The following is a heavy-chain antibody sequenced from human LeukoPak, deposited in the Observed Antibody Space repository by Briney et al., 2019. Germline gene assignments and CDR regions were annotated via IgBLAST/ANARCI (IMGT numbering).Heavy chain of an antibody. J-gene: IGHJ5*02. Sequence: GASVKVSCKASGYTFTSYGISWVRQAPGQGLEWMGWISAYNGNTNYAQKLQGRVTMTTDTSTSTAYMELRSLRSDDTAVYYCARDPGPTSLYSSSSDVGWFDPWGQGTLVTVSS. CDR1: GYTFTSYG. CDR3: ARDPGPTSLYSSSSDVGWFDP. CDR2: ISAYNGNT. D-gene: IGHD6-6*01. V-gene: IGHV1-18*01.